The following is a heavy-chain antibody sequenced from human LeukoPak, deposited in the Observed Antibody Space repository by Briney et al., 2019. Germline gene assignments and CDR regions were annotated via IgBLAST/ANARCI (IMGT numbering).Heavy chain of an antibody. J-gene: IGHJ4*02. CDR3: AKAWDSSGWYYFDY. V-gene: IGHV3-30*18. CDR1: GFTFSRYG. CDR2: ISYDGSKK. D-gene: IGHD6-19*01. Sequence: GESLKISCAASGFTFSRYGMHWVRQAPGKGLEWVAVISYDGSKKYYVDSVKGRFTISRDNSKNTLYLQMNSLRAEDTAVYYCAKAWDSSGWYYFDYWGQGTLVTVSS.